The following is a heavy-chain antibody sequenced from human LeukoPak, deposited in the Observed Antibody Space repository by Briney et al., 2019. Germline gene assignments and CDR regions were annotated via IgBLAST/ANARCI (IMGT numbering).Heavy chain of an antibody. Sequence: GGSLRLSCAASGFTFSSHSMNWVRQAPGKGLEWVSSISSSSSYIYYADSVKGRFTISRDDAKNSLYLQMNSLRAEDTAVYYCARALYDSSGYYWFDPWGQGTLVTVSS. J-gene: IGHJ5*02. CDR2: ISSSSSYI. CDR3: ARALYDSSGYYWFDP. V-gene: IGHV3-21*01. CDR1: GFTFSSHS. D-gene: IGHD3-22*01.